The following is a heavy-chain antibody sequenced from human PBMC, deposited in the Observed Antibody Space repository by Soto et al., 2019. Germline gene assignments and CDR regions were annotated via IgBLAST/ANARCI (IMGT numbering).Heavy chain of an antibody. V-gene: IGHV3-33*01. CDR1: GFTFSSYG. CDR3: AREWEIAAAGNRNWFDP. D-gene: IGHD6-13*01. Sequence: QVQLVESGGGVVQPGRSLRLSCAASGFTFSSYGMHWVRQAPGKGLEWVAVIWYDGSNKYYADSVKGRFTISRDNSKNPLYLQMNSLRAEDTGGYYCAREWEIAAAGNRNWFDPWGQGTLVTVSS. J-gene: IGHJ5*02. CDR2: IWYDGSNK.